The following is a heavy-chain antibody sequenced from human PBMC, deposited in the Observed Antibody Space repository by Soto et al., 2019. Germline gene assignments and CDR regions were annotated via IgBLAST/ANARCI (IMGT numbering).Heavy chain of an antibody. CDR3: TKRVLYMVCDYAYGMDV. J-gene: IGHJ6*02. Sequence: PGGSLRLSCAASGFTFSNFAMNWVRQAPGKGLEWVSTVTGSGTSTYYADSVKGRFTISRDNLQNTLYLQMNSLRAEDTAVYYCTKRVLYMVCDYAYGMDVWGQGTTVTVFS. D-gene: IGHD3-16*01. CDR1: GFTFSNFA. CDR2: VTGSGTST. V-gene: IGHV3-23*01.